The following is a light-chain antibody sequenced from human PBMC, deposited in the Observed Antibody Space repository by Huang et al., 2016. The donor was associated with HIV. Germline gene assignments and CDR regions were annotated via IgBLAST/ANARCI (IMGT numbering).Light chain of an antibody. CDR2: AAS. V-gene: IGKV1-39*01. CDR3: QQSYNALRT. CDR1: QTISSS. J-gene: IGKJ1*01. Sequence: DIQMTQSPSSLSASVGDRVTITCRASQTISSSLNWYQQKPGKAPKVLIYAASSSQSGVPSRFSGSGSGTDFTLTISNLQPEDFAIYYCQQSYNALRTFGQGTRVEI.